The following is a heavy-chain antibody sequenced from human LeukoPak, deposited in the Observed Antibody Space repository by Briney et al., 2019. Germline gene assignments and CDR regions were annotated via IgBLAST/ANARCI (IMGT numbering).Heavy chain of an antibody. CDR2: INAGNGNT. J-gene: IGHJ4*02. V-gene: IGHV1-3*01. CDR3: ARSIVGPDSSGWYYFDY. D-gene: IGHD6-19*01. CDR1: GYTFTSYA. Sequence: GASMKVSCKASGYTFTSYAMHWVRQAPGQRLEWMGWINAGNGNTKYSQKFQGRVTITRDTSASTAYMELSSLRSEDTAVYYCARSIVGPDSSGWYYFDYWGQGTLVTVSS.